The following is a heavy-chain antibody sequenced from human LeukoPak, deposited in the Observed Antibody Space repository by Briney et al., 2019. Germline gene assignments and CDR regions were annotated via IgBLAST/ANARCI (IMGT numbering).Heavy chain of an antibody. CDR2: IYYSGST. V-gene: IGHV4-39*01. CDR3: ARRAMVRGVILFDY. Sequence: SETLSLTCTVSGGSISSSSYYWGRIRQPPGKGLEWIGSIYYSGSTYYNPSLKSRVTISVDTSKNQFSLKLSSVTAADTAVYYCARRAMVRGVILFDYWGQGTLVTVSS. J-gene: IGHJ4*02. D-gene: IGHD3-10*01. CDR1: GGSISSSSYY.